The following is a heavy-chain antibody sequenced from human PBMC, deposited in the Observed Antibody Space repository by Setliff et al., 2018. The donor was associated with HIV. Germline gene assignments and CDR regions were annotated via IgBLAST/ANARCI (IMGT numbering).Heavy chain of an antibody. CDR3: TIPASSPAPN. CDR1: GESFSAYY. J-gene: IGHJ4*02. Sequence: PWETLSLTCAVYGESFSAYYWSWIRQPPGKGLEWIGQINHSGSTNYNPSLKSRVTISVDTSKNQFSLKLTSVTAADTAVYYCTIPASSPAPNWGRGTQVTVSS. V-gene: IGHV4-34*01. CDR2: INHSGST.